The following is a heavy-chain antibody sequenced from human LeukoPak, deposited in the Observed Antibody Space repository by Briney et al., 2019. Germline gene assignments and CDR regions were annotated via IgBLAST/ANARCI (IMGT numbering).Heavy chain of an antibody. CDR1: GFTFSDYY. CDR3: ARESRSGSYADS. CDR2: ISSSGTSV. J-gene: IGHJ4*02. D-gene: IGHD1-26*01. Sequence: PGGSLRLSCAASGFTFSDYYMSWIRQAPGKGLEWVSYISSSGTSVYYAASVEGRFTISRDNAKNSLFLQVSSLRVEDTAVYYCARESRSGSYADSWGQGTLVTVSS. V-gene: IGHV3-11*04.